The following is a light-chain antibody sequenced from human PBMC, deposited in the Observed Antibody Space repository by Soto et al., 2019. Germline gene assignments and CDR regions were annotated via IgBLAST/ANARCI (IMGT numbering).Light chain of an antibody. Sequence: EIVMTQSPGTLSVSPGERVTFSCRASQSVSSNLAWYQQKPGQAPRLLIYAASNRATGVPARFSGSWSGTEFTLTISSLQSEDFAVYYCQQYNNWITFGQGTRLEIK. J-gene: IGKJ5*01. CDR2: AAS. CDR1: QSVSSN. CDR3: QQYNNWIT. V-gene: IGKV3-15*01.